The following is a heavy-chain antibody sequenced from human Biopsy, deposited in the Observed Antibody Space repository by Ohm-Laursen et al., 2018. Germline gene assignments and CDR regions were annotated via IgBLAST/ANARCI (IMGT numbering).Heavy chain of an antibody. V-gene: IGHV3-33*01. D-gene: IGHD3-10*01. Sequence: SLRLSCSASGFTFSGYGMHWVRQAPGKGLEWVAVIWYAGTDKFYADSVKGRFTISRDNSKNTLYLHMNSLTAADTAVYYFARDRYYGSENYFSHYNMDVWGQGTTVTVSS. J-gene: IGHJ6*03. CDR3: ARDRYYGSENYFSHYNMDV. CDR1: GFTFSGYG. CDR2: IWYAGTDK.